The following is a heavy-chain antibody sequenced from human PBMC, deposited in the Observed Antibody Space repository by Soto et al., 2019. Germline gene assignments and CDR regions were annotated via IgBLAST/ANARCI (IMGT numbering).Heavy chain of an antibody. D-gene: IGHD1-26*01. Sequence: QVQLQESGPGLVKPSQTLSLTCTVSGGSVSSGGYYWSWIRQPPGKGLEWIGYISYSGNTFYNPSLKRRVTISIDTSKNQFSLKLRSVTAADTALFYCARGSDYVYFFDNWGQGTLVTVSS. CDR2: ISYSGNT. J-gene: IGHJ4*02. CDR3: ARGSDYVYFFDN. V-gene: IGHV4-31*03. CDR1: GGSVSSGGYY.